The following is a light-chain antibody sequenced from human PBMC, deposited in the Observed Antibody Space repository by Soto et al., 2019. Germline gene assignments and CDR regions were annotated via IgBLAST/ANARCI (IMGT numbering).Light chain of an antibody. J-gene: IGKJ5*01. Sequence: IVLTQSAGALSLSPGERATLSCRASQSVSSTLAWYQQKPGQAPRLLIHGAFTRATGIPARFSGSGSGTEFTLTISSLQSEDSAVYFCQQFTGPPPTFGQGTRLDIK. CDR3: QQFTGPPPT. V-gene: IGKV3-15*01. CDR1: QSVSST. CDR2: GAF.